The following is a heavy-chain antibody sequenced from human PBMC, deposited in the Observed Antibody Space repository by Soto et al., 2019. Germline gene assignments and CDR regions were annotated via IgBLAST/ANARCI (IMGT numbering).Heavy chain of an antibody. CDR3: ARDPGGATGYYYYYGMDV. CDR1: GYTFTSYG. D-gene: IGHD4-4*01. J-gene: IGHJ6*02. Sequence: QVQLVQSGAEVKQPGASVKVSCKASGYTFTSYGIGWVRQAPGQGLEWMGWISAYNGNTNYAQKLQGRVTMTTDTSTSTAYMELRSLRSDDTAVYYCARDPGGATGYYYYYGMDVWGQGTTVTVSS. V-gene: IGHV1-18*01. CDR2: ISAYNGNT.